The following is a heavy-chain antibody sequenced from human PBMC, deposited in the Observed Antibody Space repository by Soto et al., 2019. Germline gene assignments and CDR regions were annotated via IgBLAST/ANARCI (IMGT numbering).Heavy chain of an antibody. CDR3: ATVQPPAPYYGSGSYSAVV. D-gene: IGHD3-10*01. J-gene: IGHJ6*04. CDR1: GGSISSSSYY. V-gene: IGHV4-39*01. CDR2: IYYSGST. Sequence: SETLSLTCTVSGGSISSSSYYWGWIRQPPGKGLEWIGSIYYSGSTYYNPSLKSRVTISVDTSKNQFSLKLSSVTAADTAVYYCATVQPPAPYYGSGSYSAVVWGKGTTVTVSS.